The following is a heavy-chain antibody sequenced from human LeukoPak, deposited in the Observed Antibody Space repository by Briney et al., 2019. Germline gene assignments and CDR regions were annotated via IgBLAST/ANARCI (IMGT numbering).Heavy chain of an antibody. Sequence: GGSLRLSCADSGFTFRSNAMSWIRQAPGKGLEWVSAISGSGGSTHYADSVKGRFTISRDNSKNTLYLQMNSLRAEDTAVYYCAKGGVAAARDYWGQGTLVTVSS. J-gene: IGHJ4*02. CDR1: GFTFRSNA. V-gene: IGHV3-23*01. D-gene: IGHD6-13*01. CDR2: ISGSGGST. CDR3: AKGGVAAARDY.